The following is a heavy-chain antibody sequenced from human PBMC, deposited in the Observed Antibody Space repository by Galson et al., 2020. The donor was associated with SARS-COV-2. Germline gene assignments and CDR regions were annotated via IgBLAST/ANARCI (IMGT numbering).Heavy chain of an antibody. Sequence: SETLSLTCAVSGGSISSGGYSWSWIRQPPGKGLEWIGYIYYSGSTYYNPSLKSRVTISVDTSKNQFSLKLSSVTAADTAVYYCARVRGPYYDILTGYKRRPGTFDYWGQGTLVTVSS. CDR2: IYYSGST. J-gene: IGHJ4*02. D-gene: IGHD3-9*01. CDR1: GGSISSGGYS. V-gene: IGHV4-30-4*07. CDR3: ARVRGPYYDILTGYKRRPGTFDY.